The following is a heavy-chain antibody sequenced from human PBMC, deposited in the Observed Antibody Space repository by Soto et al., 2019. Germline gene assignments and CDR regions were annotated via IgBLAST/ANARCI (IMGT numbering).Heavy chain of an antibody. D-gene: IGHD6-19*01. CDR2: ICDSGSNK. J-gene: IGHJ5*02. Sequence: PGGSLRLSCAASGFTFSSYATSWVRQAPGKGLEWVAAICDSGSNKYYADSVKGRFTISRDNSKNTLYLQTNSLRAEDTAVYYCAKGRQWLANNWFDPWGQGTLVTVSS. CDR1: GFTFSSYA. V-gene: IGHV3-23*01. CDR3: AKGRQWLANNWFDP.